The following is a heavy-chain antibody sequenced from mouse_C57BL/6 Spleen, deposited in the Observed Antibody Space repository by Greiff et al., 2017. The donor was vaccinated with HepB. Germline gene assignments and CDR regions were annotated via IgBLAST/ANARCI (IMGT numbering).Heavy chain of an antibody. Sequence: VQLQQSGAELVRPGASVTLSCKASGYTFTDYEMHWVKQTPVHGLEWIGAIDPETGGTAYNQKFKGKAILTADKSSSTAYMELRSLTSEDSAVYYCTRPVYDSGLDYWGQGTTLTVSS. CDR2: IDPETGGT. CDR3: TRPVYDSGLDY. V-gene: IGHV1-15*01. D-gene: IGHD2-12*01. CDR1: GYTFTDYE. J-gene: IGHJ2*01.